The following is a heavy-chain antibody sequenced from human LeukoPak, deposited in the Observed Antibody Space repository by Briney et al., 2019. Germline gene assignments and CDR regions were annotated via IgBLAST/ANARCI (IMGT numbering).Heavy chain of an antibody. V-gene: IGHV1-8*01. CDR3: ARKRMVRDNWFDP. CDR2: MNPNSGNT. Sequence: GASVKVSCKASGYTFTSYDINWVRQATGQGLEWMGWMNPNSGNTGYAQKFQGRVTMTRNTSISTAYMELSSLRSEDTAVYYCARKRMVRDNWFDPWGQGTLVTVSS. J-gene: IGHJ5*02. D-gene: IGHD3-10*01. CDR1: GYTFTSYD.